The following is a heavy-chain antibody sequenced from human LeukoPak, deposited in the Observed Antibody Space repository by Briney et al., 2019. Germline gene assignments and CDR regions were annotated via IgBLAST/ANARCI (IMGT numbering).Heavy chain of an antibody. CDR2: ISSNGGST. D-gene: IGHD3-22*01. CDR1: GFTFSSYA. CDR3: ARGDYYYDSSGPDY. V-gene: IGHV3-64*01. Sequence: PGGSLRLSCAASGFTFSSYAMHWVRQAPGKGLEYVSAISSNGGSTYYANSVKGRFTISRDNSKNTLYLQMGSLRAEDMAVYYCARGDYYYDSSGPDYWGQGTLVTVSS. J-gene: IGHJ4*02.